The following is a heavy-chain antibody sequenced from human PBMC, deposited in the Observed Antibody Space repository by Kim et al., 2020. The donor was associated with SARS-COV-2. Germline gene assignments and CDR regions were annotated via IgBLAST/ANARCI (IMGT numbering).Heavy chain of an antibody. J-gene: IGHJ5*02. V-gene: IGHV3-21*01. CDR3: ARDVRDGWFGERGWFDP. D-gene: IGHD3-10*01. Sequence: VKGRFTISRDNAKNSLYLQMNSLRAEDTAVYYCARDVRDGWFGERGWFDPWGQGTLVTVSS.